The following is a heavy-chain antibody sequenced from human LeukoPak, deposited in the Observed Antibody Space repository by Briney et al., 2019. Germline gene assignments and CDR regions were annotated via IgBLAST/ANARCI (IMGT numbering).Heavy chain of an antibody. Sequence: ASVKVSCKASGYTFTSYGISWVRQAPGQGLEWMGIINPSGGSTSYAQKFQGRVTMTRDTSTSTVYMELSSLRSEDTAVYYCARGLYSSSRGYYFDYWGQGTLVTVSS. CDR2: INPSGGST. V-gene: IGHV1-46*01. CDR1: GYTFTSYG. D-gene: IGHD6-6*01. J-gene: IGHJ4*02. CDR3: ARGLYSSSRGYYFDY.